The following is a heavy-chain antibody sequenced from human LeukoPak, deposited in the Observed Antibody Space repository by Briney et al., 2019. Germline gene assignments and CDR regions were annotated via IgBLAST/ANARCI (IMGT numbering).Heavy chain of an antibody. CDR3: ARDKLYYFDY. D-gene: IGHD5-18*01. V-gene: IGHV3-7*03. CDR2: IKQDGSEK. Sequence: GGSLRLSCAASGFTFRSYWMSWVRQAPGKGLEWVANIKQDGSEKYYVDSVKGRFTISRDNAKNSLYLQMNSLRAEDTAVYYCARDKLYYFDYWGQGTLVTVSS. J-gene: IGHJ4*02. CDR1: GFTFRSYW.